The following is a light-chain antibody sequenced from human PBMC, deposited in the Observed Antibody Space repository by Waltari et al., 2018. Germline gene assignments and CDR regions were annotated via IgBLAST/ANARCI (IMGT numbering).Light chain of an antibody. Sequence: DIQMTQSPSSLSASVGDRVTITCRASQGISNNLAWYQQKPGKVPKLLIYASSTLQSWVPSRFSGSGSATDFTLTISSLQPEDVATYYCQKYNSAPLTFGQGTKVEIK. CDR3: QKYNSAPLT. J-gene: IGKJ1*01. CDR2: ASS. V-gene: IGKV1-27*01. CDR1: QGISNN.